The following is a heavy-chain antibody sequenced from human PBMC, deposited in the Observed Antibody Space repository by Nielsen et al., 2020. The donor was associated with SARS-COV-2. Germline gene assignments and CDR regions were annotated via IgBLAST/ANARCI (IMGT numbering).Heavy chain of an antibody. J-gene: IGHJ4*02. D-gene: IGHD6-19*01. CDR2: ISYDGSDQ. Sequence: GGSLRLSCAASGFTFSRFGMHWVRQTPGKGLEWVAYISYDGSDQYYEDSLKGRFTISRDNSKNMLYLQMSSLTEEDTGVYYCAKKAVAGVPSPLDDWGQGTLVTVSS. CDR1: GFTFSRFG. V-gene: IGHV3-30*18. CDR3: AKKAVAGVPSPLDD.